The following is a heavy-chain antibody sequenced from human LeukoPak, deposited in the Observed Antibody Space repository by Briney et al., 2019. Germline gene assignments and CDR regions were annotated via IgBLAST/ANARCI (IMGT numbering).Heavy chain of an antibody. J-gene: IGHJ4*02. Sequence: PSETLSLTCAVYGGSFSGHYWSWIRQVPGKGLEWIGEIGHSGSTNYNPSLKSRVDILLDRSTTQFSLKVKSVTDTDTGVYFCARGGDGHNHPFDYWGQGTQVTVSS. D-gene: IGHD5-24*01. CDR1: GGSFSGHY. CDR3: ARGGDGHNHPFDY. V-gene: IGHV4-34*01. CDR2: IGHSGST.